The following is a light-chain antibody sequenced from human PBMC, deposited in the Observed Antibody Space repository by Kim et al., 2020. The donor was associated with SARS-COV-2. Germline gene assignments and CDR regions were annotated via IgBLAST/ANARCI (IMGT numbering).Light chain of an antibody. Sequence: LSPGKTASITCSGDGLWYKSACWYQQKPGQSPVLVIYRDSRRPSGIPERFSGSTSGNLDTLTISGTQAMDEADYCCQAWDSSTIIFGGGTQLTVL. V-gene: IGLV3-1*01. CDR2: RDS. J-gene: IGLJ2*01. CDR1: GLWYKS. CDR3: QAWDSSTII.